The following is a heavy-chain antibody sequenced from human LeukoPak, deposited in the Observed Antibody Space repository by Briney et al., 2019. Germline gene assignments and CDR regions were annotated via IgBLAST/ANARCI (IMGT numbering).Heavy chain of an antibody. CDR2: INHSGST. V-gene: IGHV4-34*01. Sequence: TLSLTCAVXGGSFXGYYWSWIRQPPGKGLEWIGEINHSGSTNYNPSLKSRVTISVDTSKNQFSLKLSSVTAADTAVYYCAGVIVVVPAATWAPGYYYYGMDVWGQGTTVTVSS. CDR1: GGSFXGYY. CDR3: AGVIVVVPAATWAPGYYYYGMDV. J-gene: IGHJ6*02. D-gene: IGHD2-2*01.